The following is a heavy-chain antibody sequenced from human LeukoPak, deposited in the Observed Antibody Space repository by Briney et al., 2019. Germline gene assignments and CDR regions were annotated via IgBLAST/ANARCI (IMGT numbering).Heavy chain of an antibody. J-gene: IGHJ4*02. D-gene: IGHD6-13*01. CDR1: GYTFTRSN. CDR3: ARDPYSSSCYVDY. CDR2: INPSGGST. Sequence: ASVKVSCKASGYTFTRSNMYWGRDAPGQGLEWMGIINPSGGSTSYAQKFQGRVSMTRDTSTSTVYMELSCLRSEDTAVYYCARDPYSSSCYVDYWGQGTLVTVSS. V-gene: IGHV1-46*01.